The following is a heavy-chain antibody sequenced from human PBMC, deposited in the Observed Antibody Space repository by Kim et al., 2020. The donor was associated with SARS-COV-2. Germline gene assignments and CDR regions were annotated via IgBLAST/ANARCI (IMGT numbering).Heavy chain of an antibody. D-gene: IGHD5-12*01. J-gene: IGHJ4*02. V-gene: IGHV4-61*01. CDR3: ARGSVEMATILGFDY. Sequence: SETLSLTCTVSGGSVSSGSYYWSWIRQPPGKGLEWIGYIYYSGSTNYNPSLKSRVTISVDTSKNQFSLKLSSVTAADTAVYYCARGSVEMATILGFDYWGQGTLVTVSS. CDR1: GGSVSSGSYY. CDR2: IYYSGST.